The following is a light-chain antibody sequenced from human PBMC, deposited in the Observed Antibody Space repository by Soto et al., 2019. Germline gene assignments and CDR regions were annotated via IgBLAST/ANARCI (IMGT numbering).Light chain of an antibody. CDR3: QSYDSILDGFWV. J-gene: IGLJ3*02. V-gene: IGLV1-40*01. Sequence: QSVLTQPPSVSGAPGQRVTISCTGSGSNIGAGYDVHWYQQLPGTAPKLLISGDTNRPSGVPDRFSASKSGTSASLAITGLQAEAEADYYCQSYDSILDGFWVFGGGTQLTVL. CDR2: GDT. CDR1: GSNIGAGYD.